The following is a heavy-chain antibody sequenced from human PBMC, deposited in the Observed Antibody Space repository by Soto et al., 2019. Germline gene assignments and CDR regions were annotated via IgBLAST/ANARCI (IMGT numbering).Heavy chain of an antibody. V-gene: IGHV4-30-4*01. CDR1: GGSISSGDYY. CDR2: IYYSGST. D-gene: IGHD5-12*01. CDR3: ARVVSMVDIVATIEDYFDY. Sequence: PSETLSLTCTVSGGSISSGDYYWSWIRQPPGKGLEWIGYIYYSGSTYYNPSLKSRVTISVDTSKNQFSLKLSSVTAADTAVYYCARVVSMVDIVATIEDYFDYWGQGTLVTVSS. J-gene: IGHJ4*02.